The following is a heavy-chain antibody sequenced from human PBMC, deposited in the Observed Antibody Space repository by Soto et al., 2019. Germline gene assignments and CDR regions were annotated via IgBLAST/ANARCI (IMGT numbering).Heavy chain of an antibody. CDR2: IHPGDSDS. Sequence: VASLKSSGNGSGYSLNNNWIGWVRQMPGKGLEWMGIIHPGDSDSRYSPSFQGQVTMSVDKSINTAYLQWSSLKASDTAMYYCARRDSSGFPDYWGHGTLVTVSS. V-gene: IGHV5-51*01. J-gene: IGHJ4*01. CDR3: ARRDSSGFPDY. D-gene: IGHD3-22*01. CDR1: GYSLNNNW.